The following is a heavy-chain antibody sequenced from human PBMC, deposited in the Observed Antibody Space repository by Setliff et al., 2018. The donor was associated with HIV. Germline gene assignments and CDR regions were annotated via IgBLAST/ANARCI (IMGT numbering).Heavy chain of an antibody. J-gene: IGHJ4*02. CDR1: GFTFTNYY. V-gene: IGHV3-7*03. CDR3: AREGLRYFDWLPPGHFDY. D-gene: IGHD3-9*01. Sequence: GGSLRLSCAASGFTFTNYYMSWVRQAPGKGLEWVANIRRDGNEKYYVDSVKGRFTISRDNAKNSLYLQMNSLRAEDTAVYYCAREGLRYFDWLPPGHFDYWGQGTLVTVSS. CDR2: IRRDGNEK.